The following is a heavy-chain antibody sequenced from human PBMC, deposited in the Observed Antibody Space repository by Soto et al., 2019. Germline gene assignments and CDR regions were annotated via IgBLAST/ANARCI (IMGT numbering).Heavy chain of an antibody. V-gene: IGHV4-30-2*06. J-gene: IGHJ6*02. CDR2: TYQSGSA. Sequence: SETLSLTCTVSGGSISSGGYSWTWIRQSPGKGLEWIGYTYQSGSAYYNPSLKSRVTISVDRSKNRFSLNLTSVTAADTAVYYCARDYYGMDVWGQGTTVTVSS. CDR3: ARDYYGMDV. CDR1: GGSISSGGYS.